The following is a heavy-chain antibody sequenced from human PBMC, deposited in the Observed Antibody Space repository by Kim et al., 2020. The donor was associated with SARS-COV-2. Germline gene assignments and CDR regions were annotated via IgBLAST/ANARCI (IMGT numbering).Heavy chain of an antibody. J-gene: IGHJ6*03. V-gene: IGHV4-59*01. D-gene: IGHD5-18*01. CDR2: XYYSGST. CDR1: GGSISSYY. Sequence: SETLSLTCTVSGGSISSYYWSWIRQPPGKGLEWIGYXYYSGSTNYNPSLKSRVTISVDXSKNQFSVKLSSVTAADTAVYYCARGGLDTALGXSWYYXYYYKDVWGKGTTVTVSS. CDR3: ARGGLDTALGXSWYYXYYYKDV.